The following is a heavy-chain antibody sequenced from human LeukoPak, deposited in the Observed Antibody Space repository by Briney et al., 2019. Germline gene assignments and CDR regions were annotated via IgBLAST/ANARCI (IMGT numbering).Heavy chain of an antibody. CDR1: GFTFSSYS. J-gene: IGHJ4*02. V-gene: IGHV3-21*01. CDR3: ARESLATIGVDY. CDR2: ITSSSSYM. Sequence: GGSLRLSCAASGFTFSSYSMNWVRQAPGKGLEWVSSITSSSSYMYYADSAKGRFTISRDNAKNSLYLQMNTLRAEDTAVYYCARESLATIGVDYWGQGTLVTVSS. D-gene: IGHD5-12*01.